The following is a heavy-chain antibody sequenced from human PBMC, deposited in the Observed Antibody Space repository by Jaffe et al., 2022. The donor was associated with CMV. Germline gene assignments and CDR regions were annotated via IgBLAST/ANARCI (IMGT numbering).Heavy chain of an antibody. J-gene: IGHJ4*02. V-gene: IGHV3-53*01. Sequence: EVQLVESGGGLIQPGGSLRLSCAASGFTVSSNYMSWVRQAPGKGLEWVSVIYSGGSTYYADSVKGRFTISRDNSKNTLYLQMNSLRAEDTAVYYCARVGPRQLGDESFDYWGQGTLVTVSS. D-gene: IGHD2-21*01. CDR3: ARVGPRQLGDESFDY. CDR2: IYSGGST. CDR1: GFTVSSNY.